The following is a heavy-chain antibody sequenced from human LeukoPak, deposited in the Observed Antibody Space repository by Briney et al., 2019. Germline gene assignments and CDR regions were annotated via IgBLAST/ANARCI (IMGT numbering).Heavy chain of an antibody. CDR3: TRIRGCSAYDFNY. J-gene: IGHJ4*02. D-gene: IGHD5-12*01. Sequence: GGSLRLSCVASGFTFDKAWMSWVRQSPGKGLEWVGCIKSKTGGVTTDYAAPVKGRFTISRDDSKNTLFLQMNSLKAEDTAVYYCTRIRGCSAYDFNYWGQGTLVTVSS. V-gene: IGHV3-15*01. CDR1: GFTFDKAW. CDR2: IKSKTGGVTT.